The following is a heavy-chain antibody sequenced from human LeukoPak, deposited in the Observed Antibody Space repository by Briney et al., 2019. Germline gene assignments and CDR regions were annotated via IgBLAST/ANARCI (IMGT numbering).Heavy chain of an antibody. CDR2: IYYSGST. CDR3: ARDRKLTGDYVGYYYGMDV. V-gene: IGHV4-39*07. D-gene: IGHD7-27*01. CDR1: GGSISSSSYY. Sequence: PSETLSLTCTVSGGSISSSSYYWGWIRQPPGKGLEWIGSIYYSGSTYYNPSLKSRVTISVDTSKNQFSLKLSSVTAADTAVYYCARDRKLTGDYVGYYYGMDVWGQGTTVTVSS. J-gene: IGHJ6*02.